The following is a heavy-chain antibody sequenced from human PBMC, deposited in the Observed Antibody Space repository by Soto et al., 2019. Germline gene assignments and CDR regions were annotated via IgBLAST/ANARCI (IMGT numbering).Heavy chain of an antibody. CDR3: ARSGKTTPPFPEQ. CDR2: VYHSGST. J-gene: IGHJ4*02. D-gene: IGHD1-1*01. V-gene: IGHV4-38-2*01. CDR1: GYSISSAYY. Sequence: SETLSLTCVVSGYSISSAYYWGWIRQPPGKGLEWVGSVYHSGSTYYNPSLKSRITISLDTSKNHFSLKLRSVTAADSAVYYCARSGKTTPPFPEQWGQGALVTVSS.